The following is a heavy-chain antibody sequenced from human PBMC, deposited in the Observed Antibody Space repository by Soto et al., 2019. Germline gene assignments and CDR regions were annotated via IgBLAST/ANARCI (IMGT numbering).Heavy chain of an antibody. V-gene: IGHV4-59*08. D-gene: IGHD5-12*01. CDR1: GGSISSYY. CDR2: IYYSGST. CDR3: ARREGGFSGYDSV. Sequence: SETLSLTCTVSGGSISSYYWSWIRQPPGKGLEWIGYIYYSGSTFYNPSLKSRVTISVDTSKNQSSLKLNSVTAADTSVYYCARREGGFSGYDSVWGPGTLVTVSS. J-gene: IGHJ4*02.